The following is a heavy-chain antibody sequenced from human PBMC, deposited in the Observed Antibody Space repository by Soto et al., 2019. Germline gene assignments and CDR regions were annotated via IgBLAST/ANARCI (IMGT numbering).Heavy chain of an antibody. CDR3: VSQRTTVPTQAYFDY. CDR1: AGSVTNSSYY. CDR2: VYYRGII. D-gene: IGHD4-17*01. V-gene: IGHV4-39*01. J-gene: IGHJ4*02. Sequence: PSETQSLTCPVSAGSVTNSSYYWGWIRQSPGMGLEWMGSVYYRGIIYSKSSVKSRVTISGDTSKNRFSLSLNSVTASDTAVYFCVSQRTTVPTQAYFDYWGAGALVTVSS.